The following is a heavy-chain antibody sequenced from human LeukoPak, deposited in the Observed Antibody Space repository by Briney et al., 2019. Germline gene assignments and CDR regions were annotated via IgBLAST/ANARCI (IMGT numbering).Heavy chain of an antibody. CDR3: ARKPYSSGYSPYDY. CDR1: GGSISSYY. D-gene: IGHD3-22*01. Sequence: PETLSLTCTVSGGSISSYYWSWIRQPPGKGLEWIGYIYYSGSTNYNPSLKSRVTISVDTSKNQFSLKMSSVTAADTAVYYCARKPYSSGYSPYDYWGQGTLVTVSS. J-gene: IGHJ4*02. V-gene: IGHV4-59*01. CDR2: IYYSGST.